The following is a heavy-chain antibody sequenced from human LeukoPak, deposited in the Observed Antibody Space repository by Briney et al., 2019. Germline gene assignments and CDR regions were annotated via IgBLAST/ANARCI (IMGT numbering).Heavy chain of an antibody. CDR3: ARRRYYYDSSGYYGGDEYYFDY. V-gene: IGHV5-51*01. CDR2: IYPGDSDT. D-gene: IGHD3-22*01. J-gene: IGHJ4*02. Sequence: GESLKISCKGSGYIFTSYWIGWVRQLPGKGLEWMGIIYPGDSDTRYSPSFQGQVTISADKSISTAYLLWSSLKASDTAMYYCARRRYYYDSSGYYGGDEYYFDYWGQGTLVTVSS. CDR1: GYIFTSYW.